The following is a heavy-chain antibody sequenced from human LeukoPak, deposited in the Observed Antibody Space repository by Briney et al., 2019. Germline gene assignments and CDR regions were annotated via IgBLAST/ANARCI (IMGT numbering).Heavy chain of an antibody. CDR3: ARTSPRLFWFDP. CDR2: IYYSGNT. CDR1: GGSISSYY. J-gene: IGHJ5*02. D-gene: IGHD4/OR15-4a*01. V-gene: IGHV4-59*05. Sequence: SETLSLTCTVSGGSISSYYWSWIRQPPGKGLEWIGSIYYSGNTYYNPSLKSRVTISVDTSKNQFSLKLSSVTAADTAVYYCARTSPRLFWFDPWGQGTLVTVSS.